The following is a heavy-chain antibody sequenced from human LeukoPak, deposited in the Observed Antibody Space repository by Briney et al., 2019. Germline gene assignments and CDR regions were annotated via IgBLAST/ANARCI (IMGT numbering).Heavy chain of an antibody. D-gene: IGHD3-22*01. V-gene: IGHV1-69*13. CDR2: IIPIFGTA. Sequence: SVKVSCKASGYTFTSYAMHWVRQAPGQGLEWMGGIIPIFGTANYAQKFQGRVTITADESTSTAYMELSSLRSEDTAVYYCASIYYYDSSGYFNWGQGTLVTVSS. CDR1: GYTFTSYA. CDR3: ASIYYYDSSGYFN. J-gene: IGHJ4*02.